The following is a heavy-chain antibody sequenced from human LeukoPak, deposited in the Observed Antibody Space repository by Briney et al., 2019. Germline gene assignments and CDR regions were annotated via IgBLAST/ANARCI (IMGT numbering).Heavy chain of an antibody. CDR2: ISSSGST. CDR1: GDSISSGDYY. Sequence: SETLSLTCTVSGDSISSGDYYWSWIRQPAGKGLEWIGRISSSGSTNYNPSLKSRVTISADTSKNQFSLKLSSVTAADTAVYFCARGPYSYDSAGAFDIWGQGTMVTVSS. V-gene: IGHV4-61*02. J-gene: IGHJ3*02. D-gene: IGHD3-22*01. CDR3: ARGPYSYDSAGAFDI.